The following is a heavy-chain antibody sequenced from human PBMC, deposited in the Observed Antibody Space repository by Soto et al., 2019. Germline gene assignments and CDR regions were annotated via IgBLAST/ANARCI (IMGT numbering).Heavy chain of an antibody. J-gene: IGHJ6*02. CDR3: ARFTGMVNSYHYYGMDV. CDR2: IYYSGST. V-gene: IGHV4-31*03. Sequence: KASETPDVPCTVSRGFISSGAHYCSWIRLAPGKGLGWIGYIYYSGSTYYNPSPKSRVTISVDTSKNQFSLNLSSVTAADTAVYYCARFTGMVNSYHYYGMDVWGQGTTVT. CDR1: RGFISSGAHY. D-gene: IGHD5-18*01.